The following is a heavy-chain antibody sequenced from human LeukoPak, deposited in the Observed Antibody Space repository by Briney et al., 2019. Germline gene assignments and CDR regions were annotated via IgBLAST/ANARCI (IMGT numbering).Heavy chain of an antibody. CDR2: IYYGGST. V-gene: IGHV4-39*01. D-gene: IGHD2-2*01. CDR1: SGSISGSSYY. Sequence: AETLTLTCTVSSGSISGSSYYWGWIRQPPGKGLEWIVSIYYGGSTYYIPTLKSRVTISVDTSKTQFSLKLSSVTAADTAVYYCARHGGFCSSTSCYGVRFDPWGQGALV. J-gene: IGHJ5*02. CDR3: ARHGGFCSSTSCYGVRFDP.